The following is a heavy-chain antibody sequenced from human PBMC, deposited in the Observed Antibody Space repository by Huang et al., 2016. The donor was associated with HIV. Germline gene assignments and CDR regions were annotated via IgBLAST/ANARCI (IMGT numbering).Heavy chain of an antibody. Sequence: EVQLVESGGGLVQPGTSLRLSCAASGFTFGDFNMNWVRQAPGKGLEWISYISSSSNSKRYADSVKGRFTIARDNARNSLYLQVESLRVEDTAVYYCARESCSGGTCYLFDFWGQGVLVTVSS. CDR3: ARESCSGGTCYLFDF. V-gene: IGHV3-48*04. CDR1: GFTFGDFN. CDR2: ISSSSNSK. D-gene: IGHD2-15*01. J-gene: IGHJ4*02.